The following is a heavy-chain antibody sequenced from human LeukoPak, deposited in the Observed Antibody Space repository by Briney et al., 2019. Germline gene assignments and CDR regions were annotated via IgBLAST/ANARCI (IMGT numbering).Heavy chain of an antibody. Sequence: SETLSLTCAVYGGSLSDSYWSWIRQPPGKGLEWIGEINHSGSTKYNPSLKSRVTISVDTSKNQFSLKLNSVTAADTAVYYCARPYYPNWFDPWGQGTLVTVSS. CDR2: INHSGST. D-gene: IGHD3-10*01. CDR1: GGSLSDSY. V-gene: IGHV4-34*01. CDR3: ARPYYPNWFDP. J-gene: IGHJ5*02.